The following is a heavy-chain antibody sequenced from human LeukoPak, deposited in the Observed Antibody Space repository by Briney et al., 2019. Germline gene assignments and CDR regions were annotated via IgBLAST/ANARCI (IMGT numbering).Heavy chain of an antibody. CDR1: GFTFSDYY. CDR3: AKDGGLWVSAHWGDS. D-gene: IGHD7-27*01. J-gene: IGHJ4*02. V-gene: IGHV3-11*01. CDR2: ITSSGSTI. Sequence: GGSLRLSCAASGFTFSDYYMSWIRQGPGKGLEWVSYITSSGSTIYYADSVKGRFTISRDNAKNSLYLQMNSLRAEDTAVYYCAKDGGLWVSAHWGDSWGRGTLVTVSS.